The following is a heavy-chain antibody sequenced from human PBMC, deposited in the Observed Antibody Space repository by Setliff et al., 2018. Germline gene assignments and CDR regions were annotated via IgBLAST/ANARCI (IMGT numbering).Heavy chain of an antibody. V-gene: IGHV4-61*08. D-gene: IGHD1-26*01. CDR2: VGKGGST. CDR1: GGSVSSGGYS. CDR3: ARKGISALSGAFDM. J-gene: IGHJ3*02. Sequence: SETLSLTCTVSGGSVSSGGYSWSWIRQSPGRELEWIGSVGKGGSTNYNPSLKSRVTLSIDTSKNQFSLKLSSVTAADTAVYYCARKGISALSGAFDMWGQGTMVTVS.